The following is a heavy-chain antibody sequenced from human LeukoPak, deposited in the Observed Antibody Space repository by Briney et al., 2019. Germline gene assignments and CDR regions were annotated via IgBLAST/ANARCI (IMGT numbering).Heavy chain of an antibody. Sequence: EASVKVSCKAPGGTFSSYAISWVRQAPGQGLEWMGGIIPIFGTANYAQKFQGRVTITADESTSTAYMELSSLRSEDTAVYYCATHRGYSSTNWFDPWGQGTLVTVSS. CDR3: ATHRGYSSTNWFDP. D-gene: IGHD6-13*01. V-gene: IGHV1-69*13. J-gene: IGHJ5*02. CDR1: GGTFSSYA. CDR2: IIPIFGTA.